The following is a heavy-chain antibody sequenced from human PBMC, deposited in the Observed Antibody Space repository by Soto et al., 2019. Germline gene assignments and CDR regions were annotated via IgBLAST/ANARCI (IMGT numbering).Heavy chain of an antibody. CDR1: GYTFTSYG. CDR2: ISAYNGNT. J-gene: IGHJ4*02. D-gene: IGHD3-10*01. V-gene: IGHV1-18*01. CDR3: ARDAVTMVRGVIIRLGFDY. Sequence: QVQLVQSGAEVKKPGASVKVSCKASGYTFTSYGISWVRQAPGQGLEWMGWISAYNGNTNYAQQLQGRVTMTTDTSTSTACMELRSLRSDDAAVYYWARDAVTMVRGVIIRLGFDYWGQGTLVAVSS.